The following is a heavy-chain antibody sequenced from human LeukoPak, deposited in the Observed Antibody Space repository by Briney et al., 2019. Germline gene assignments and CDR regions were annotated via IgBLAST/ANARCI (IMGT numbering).Heavy chain of an antibody. Sequence: GGSLRLSCAASGFTFSSYSMNWVRQAPGKGLEWVSSISSSSSYIYYADSVKGRFTISRDNAKNSLYLQMNSLRAEDTAVYYCARLSRGYSGYDYDYYYYYMDVWGKGTTVTVSS. CDR3: ARLSRGYSGYDYDYYYYYMDV. J-gene: IGHJ6*03. CDR2: ISSSSSYI. CDR1: GFTFSSYS. V-gene: IGHV3-21*01. D-gene: IGHD5-12*01.